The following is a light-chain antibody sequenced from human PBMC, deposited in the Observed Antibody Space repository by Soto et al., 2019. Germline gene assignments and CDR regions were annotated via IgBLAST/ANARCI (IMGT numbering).Light chain of an antibody. CDR2: GAS. V-gene: IGKV3-20*01. Sequence: EIVLTQSPGTLSLSPGERATLSCRASQSVSSSYLALYQQKPGQAPRLLIYGASSRATGIPGRFSCSGSGTVFTLTISRLEPEDFAVYYCQQYGSSLLTFGGGAKVEIK. CDR1: QSVSSSY. J-gene: IGKJ4*01. CDR3: QQYGSSLLT.